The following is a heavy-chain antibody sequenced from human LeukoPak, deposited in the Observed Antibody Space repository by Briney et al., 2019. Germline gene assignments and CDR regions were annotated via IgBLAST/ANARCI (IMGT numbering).Heavy chain of an antibody. D-gene: IGHD3-22*01. J-gene: IGHJ4*02. Sequence: GGSLRLSCAASGFTFSSYGMHWVRQAPGKGLEWVAVIWYDGNNKYYADSVKGRFTISRDNSRNTLYLQMNSLRAEDTAVYYCARDNYYDSSGYYYRYSYFDYWGQGTLVTVSS. CDR2: IWYDGNNK. CDR3: ARDNYYDSSGYYYRYSYFDY. V-gene: IGHV3-33*01. CDR1: GFTFSSYG.